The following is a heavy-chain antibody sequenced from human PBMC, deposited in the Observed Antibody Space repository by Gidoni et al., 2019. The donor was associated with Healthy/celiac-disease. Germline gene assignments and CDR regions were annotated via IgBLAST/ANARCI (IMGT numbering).Heavy chain of an antibody. CDR1: GFTFSSYG. D-gene: IGHD3-10*01. CDR2: ISYDGSNK. J-gene: IGHJ4*02. CDR3: AKEGGSARWFGELAYFDY. Sequence: GSGGGVVQPGRSLRLSCAASGFTFSSYGMHWVRQAPGKGLEWVAVISYDGSNKYYADSVKGRFTISRDNSKNTLYLQMNSLRAEDTAVYYCAKEGGSARWFGELAYFDYWGQGTLVTVSS. V-gene: IGHV3-30*18.